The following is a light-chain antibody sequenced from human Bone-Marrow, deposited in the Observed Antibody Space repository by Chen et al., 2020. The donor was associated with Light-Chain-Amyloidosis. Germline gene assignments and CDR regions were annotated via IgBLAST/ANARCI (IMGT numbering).Light chain of an antibody. Sequence: DIVMTQSPDSLAVSLGERATTNCKSSQSVLYSSNNKNYLAWYQQKPGQPPKLLIYWASTRESGVPDRFSGSGSGTDFTLTISSLQAEDVAIYYCQQYYSTPPYTFGQGTKLDIK. CDR2: WAS. CDR3: QQYYSTPPYT. J-gene: IGKJ2*01. CDR1: QSVLYSSNNKNY. V-gene: IGKV4-1*01.